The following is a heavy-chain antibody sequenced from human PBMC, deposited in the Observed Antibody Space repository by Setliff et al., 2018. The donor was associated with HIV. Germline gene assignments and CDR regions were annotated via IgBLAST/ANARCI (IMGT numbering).Heavy chain of an antibody. J-gene: IGHJ6*02. CDR3: ARRAWFGDYPYYYYAMDV. CDR1: GYTFTNYN. V-gene: IGHV1-46*01. D-gene: IGHD3-10*01. Sequence: ASVKVSCKASGYTFTNYNIHWVRQAPGQGLEWVGMVNPSGGSTAYAQKFQGRVTIIRDTPTSTVYMDLSSLRSEDTAVYYCARRAWFGDYPYYYYAMDVWGQGTTVTVSS. CDR2: VNPSGGST.